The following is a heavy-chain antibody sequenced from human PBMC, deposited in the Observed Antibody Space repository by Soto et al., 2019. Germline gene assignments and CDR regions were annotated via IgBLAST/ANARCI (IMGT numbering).Heavy chain of an antibody. J-gene: IGHJ3*01. Sequence: QVQLQESGPGLVRPSQTLSLTCTVSAGSISTFNYYWSWNRQHPEKGLEWIGYISYSGSTFYHSSLKSRVTISLDTSKKQFSLTLTSVTAADTAVYYCARSAQWDGFDPWGQGTMVTVSS. D-gene: IGHD2-8*01. CDR1: AGSISTFNYY. CDR2: ISYSGST. CDR3: ARSAQWDGFDP. V-gene: IGHV4-31*03.